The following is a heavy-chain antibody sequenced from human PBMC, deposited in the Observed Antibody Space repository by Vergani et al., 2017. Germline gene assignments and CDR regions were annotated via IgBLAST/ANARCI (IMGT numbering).Heavy chain of an antibody. J-gene: IGHJ4*02. CDR2: IYHSGST. V-gene: IGHV4-38-2*01. CDR1: GYSISTGYY. Sequence: QVQLQESGPGLVKPSETLSLTCAVSGYSISTGYYWGWIRQPPGKGLRWIGSIYHSGSTSYNPSLKSRVTISVDTSRNQFSLKLTSVTAADTAAYYCARHLNGASGSYRDFDSWGQGTLVTVSS. CDR3: ARHLNGASGSYRDFDS. D-gene: IGHD3-10*01.